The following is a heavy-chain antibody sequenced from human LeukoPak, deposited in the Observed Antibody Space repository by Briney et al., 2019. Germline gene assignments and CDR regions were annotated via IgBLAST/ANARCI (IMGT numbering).Heavy chain of an antibody. V-gene: IGHV3-9*01. J-gene: IGHJ1*01. D-gene: IGHD6-13*01. CDR1: GFTFDDYA. CDR3: AKGIAAAGTYFQH. CDR2: ISWNSGSI. Sequence: PGGSLRLSCAASGFTFDDYAMHWVRQAPGEGLEWVSGISWNSGSIGYADSVKGRFTISRDNAKNSLYLQMNSLRAEDTALYYCAKGIAAAGTYFQHWGQGTLVTVSS.